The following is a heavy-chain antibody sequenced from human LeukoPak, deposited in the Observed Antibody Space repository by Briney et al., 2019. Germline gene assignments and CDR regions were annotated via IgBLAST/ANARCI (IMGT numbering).Heavy chain of an antibody. CDR3: AGGPYCSSTSCYYLY. J-gene: IGHJ4*02. Sequence: ASVKVSCKASGYTFTGYYMHWVRQAPGQGLEWMGWINHNSGGTNYAQKFQGRVTMTRDTSISTAYMELSRLRSDDTAVYYCAGGPYCSSTSCYYLYWGQGTLVTVSS. CDR2: INHNSGGT. D-gene: IGHD2-2*01. V-gene: IGHV1-2*02. CDR1: GYTFTGYY.